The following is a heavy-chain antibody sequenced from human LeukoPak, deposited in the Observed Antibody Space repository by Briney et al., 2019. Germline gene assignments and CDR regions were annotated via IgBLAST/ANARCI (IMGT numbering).Heavy chain of an antibody. Sequence: ASVKVSCKASGYSFVGYGITWVRQAPGQGLEWMGWFNPENGNTNYAQKVQGRVTMTADTSTSTSYMELRSLRSDDTAVYYCARSKVGDTTGLDYWGQGTLVTVSS. D-gene: IGHD1-26*01. CDR3: ARSKVGDTTGLDY. CDR1: GYSFVGYG. V-gene: IGHV1-18*01. CDR2: FNPENGNT. J-gene: IGHJ4*02.